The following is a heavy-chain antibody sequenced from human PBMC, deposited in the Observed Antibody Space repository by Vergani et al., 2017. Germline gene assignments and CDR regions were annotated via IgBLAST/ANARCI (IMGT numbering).Heavy chain of an antibody. V-gene: IGHV4-61*02. CDR2: IYVSGIT. J-gene: IGHJ3*01. CDR1: GASINNDFYY. D-gene: IGHD4-23*01. Sequence: QVQLQESGPGLVKPSQTLSLTCTVSGASINNDFYYWHWIRQPAGKGLEWIGRIYVSGITDYNSSLQSRVPMSVDTSNNQFSLTLTSVTAADTAVYYCSRDSKQLRPGPFDLWGQGTMVTVS. CDR3: SRDSKQLRPGPFDL.